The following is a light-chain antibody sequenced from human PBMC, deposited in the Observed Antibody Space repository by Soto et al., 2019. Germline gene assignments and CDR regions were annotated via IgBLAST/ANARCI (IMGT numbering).Light chain of an antibody. V-gene: IGLV2-14*01. Sequence: QSALTQPASVSGSPGQSITISCAGAMRDVGAYNLVSWYQQHPGRAPQLIIYEVRNRPSGISFRFSGSKSGNTASLTISGLQAEDEADYYCSSYTSKSSLIFGGGTKLTVL. J-gene: IGLJ2*01. CDR3: SSYTSKSSLI. CDR2: EVR. CDR1: MRDVGAYNL.